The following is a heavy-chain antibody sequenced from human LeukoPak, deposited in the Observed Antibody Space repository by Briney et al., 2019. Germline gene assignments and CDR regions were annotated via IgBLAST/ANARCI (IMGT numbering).Heavy chain of an antibody. CDR3: ATISTMVRGVIIGNWFDP. CDR1: GYTLTELS. CDR2: LDPEDGET. Sequence: ASVKVSCKVSGYTLTELSMHWVRQSPGKGLEWMGGLDPEDGETIYAQKFQGRVTMTEDTSTDTAYMELSSLRSEDTAVYYCATISTMVRGVIIGNWFDPWGQGTLVTVSS. J-gene: IGHJ5*02. V-gene: IGHV1-24*01. D-gene: IGHD3-10*01.